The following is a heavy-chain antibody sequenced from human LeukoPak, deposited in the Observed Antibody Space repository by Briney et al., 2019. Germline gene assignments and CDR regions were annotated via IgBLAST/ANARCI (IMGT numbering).Heavy chain of an antibody. V-gene: IGHV4-59*08. D-gene: IGHD6-19*01. CDR3: ARGMRDSSGWDEYWFDP. Sequence: SETLSLTCTVSGGSISSYYWSWIRQPPGKGLEWIGYIYYSGSTNYNPSLKSRVTISVDTSKNQFSLKLSSVTAADTAVYYCARGMRDSSGWDEYWFDPWGQGTLVTVSS. J-gene: IGHJ5*02. CDR1: GGSISSYY. CDR2: IYYSGST.